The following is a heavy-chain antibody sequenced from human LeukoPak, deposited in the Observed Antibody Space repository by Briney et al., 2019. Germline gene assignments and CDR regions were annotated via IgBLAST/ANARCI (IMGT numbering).Heavy chain of an antibody. J-gene: IGHJ4*02. D-gene: IGHD3-10*01. CDR1: GFTFSSYW. Sequence: GGSLRLSCAAAGFTFSSYWMHWVRQAPGKGLEWVANINQDGSENYYAASVRGRFTISRDNAENSLYLQMNSLRAEDTAVYYCVRAIGANVSYWGQGTLVTVSS. CDR3: VRAIGANVSY. CDR2: INQDGSEN. V-gene: IGHV3-7*03.